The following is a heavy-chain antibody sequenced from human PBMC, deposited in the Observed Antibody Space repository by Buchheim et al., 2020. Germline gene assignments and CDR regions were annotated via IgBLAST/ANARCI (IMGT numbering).Heavy chain of an antibody. CDR1: GGSISSSNW. CDR3: ARREWFGELENWFDP. V-gene: IGHV4-4*02. Sequence: QVQLQESGPGLVKPSGTLSLTCAVSGGSISSSNWWSWVRQPPGKGLEWIGYIYYSGSTYYNPSLKSRVTISVDTSKNQFSLKLSSVTAADTAVYYCARREWFGELENWFDPWGQGTL. CDR2: IYYSGST. J-gene: IGHJ5*02. D-gene: IGHD3-10*01.